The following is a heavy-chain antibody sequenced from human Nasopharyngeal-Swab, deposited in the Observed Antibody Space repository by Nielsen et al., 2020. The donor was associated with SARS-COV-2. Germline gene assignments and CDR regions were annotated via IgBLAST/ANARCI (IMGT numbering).Heavy chain of an antibody. CDR2: IGAYNGNT. Sequence: APVKVSCKASGDIFTSYDISWVRQARGQGLEWMGWIGAYNGNTNYAQKFQDRVTMTTDTSTSTVYMELRSLRSDDTAVYYCARHGVAEDYWGQGTLVTVSS. CDR3: ARHGVAEDY. CDR1: GDIFTSYD. J-gene: IGHJ4*02. V-gene: IGHV1-18*01. D-gene: IGHD3-3*01.